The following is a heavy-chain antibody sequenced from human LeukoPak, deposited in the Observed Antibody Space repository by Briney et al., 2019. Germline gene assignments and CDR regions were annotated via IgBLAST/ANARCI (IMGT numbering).Heavy chain of an antibody. J-gene: IGHJ4*02. CDR1: GFTFSSYA. D-gene: IGHD3-22*01. CDR3: ARDGWFYYDSSDYSGFDY. CDR2: ISGSGGST. V-gene: IGHV3-23*01. Sequence: PGGSLRLSCAASGFTFSSYAMSWVRQAPGKGLEWVSAISGSGGSTYYADSVKGRFTISRDNSKNTLYLQMNSLRAEDTAVYYCARDGWFYYDSSDYSGFDYWGQGTLVTVSS.